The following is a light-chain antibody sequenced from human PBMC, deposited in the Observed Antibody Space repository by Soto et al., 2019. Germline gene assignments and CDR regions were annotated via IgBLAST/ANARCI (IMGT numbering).Light chain of an antibody. CDR2: DVS. V-gene: IGLV2-14*01. Sequence: QSVLTQPASVSGSPGQSITISCTGTSSDVGGYNYVSWYQEHSGKAPKLMIYDVSNQPSGVSNRFSGSKSGNTASLTISGLQAEDEADYYCGSYASSSTLYVFGTGTRSPS. CDR3: GSYASSSTLYV. CDR1: SSDVGGYNY. J-gene: IGLJ1*01.